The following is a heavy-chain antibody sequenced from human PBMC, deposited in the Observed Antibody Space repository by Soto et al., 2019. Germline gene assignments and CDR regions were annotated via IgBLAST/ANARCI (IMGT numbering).Heavy chain of an antibody. CDR3: ARAGYCSGGRCYSPYYYYYGMDV. CDR2: ISYDGNIK. J-gene: IGHJ6*02. V-gene: IGHV3-30-3*01. CDR1: AFSFSHYA. D-gene: IGHD2-15*01. Sequence: GGSLRLSCGASAFSFSHYAMHWVRQAPGKGLECVAVISYDGNIKRYADSVKGRFTISRDNSENTLYLQMNSLSPEDTAVYYCARAGYCSGGRCYSPYYYYYGMDVWGQGTTVTVS.